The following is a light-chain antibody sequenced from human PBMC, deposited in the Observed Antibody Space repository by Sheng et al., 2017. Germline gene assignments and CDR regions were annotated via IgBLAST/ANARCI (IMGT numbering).Light chain of an antibody. V-gene: IGLV2-23*02. Sequence: QSALTQPASVSGSTGQSITISCTGTSSDVGSYNFVSWYQQHPGKAPKLMIYEVSKRPSGVSNRFSASKSGNTASLTISGLQAEDEADYHCCSYAGRSSVFGTGTKLTVL. CDR3: CSYAGRSSV. CDR2: EVS. CDR1: SSDVGSYNF. J-gene: IGLJ1*01.